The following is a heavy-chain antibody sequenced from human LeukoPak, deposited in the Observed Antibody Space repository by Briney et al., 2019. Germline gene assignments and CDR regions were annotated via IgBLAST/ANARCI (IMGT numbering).Heavy chain of an antibody. CDR3: ARECGLRYFDWSLLDYGMDV. Sequence: GGSLRLSCAASGFTFSSYSMNWVRQAPGKGLEWVSSISSSSSYIYYADSVKGRFTISGDNAKNSLYLQMNSLRAEDTAVYYCARECGLRYFDWSLLDYGMDVWGQGTTVTVSS. V-gene: IGHV3-21*01. J-gene: IGHJ6*02. D-gene: IGHD3-9*01. CDR1: GFTFSSYS. CDR2: ISSSSSYI.